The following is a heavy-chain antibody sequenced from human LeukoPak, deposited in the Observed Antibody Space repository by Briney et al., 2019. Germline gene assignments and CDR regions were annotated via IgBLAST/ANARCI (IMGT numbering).Heavy chain of an antibody. CDR1: AFNFSDSR. Sequence: PGGSLRLSCATSAFNFSDSRMTGVRQAPGKGLQWVANINRDGTEKHFLDSVEGRFTISRDNAKKSLYLLMNSLRPQDTAVYFCVRGDWYFESWGQGTLVTVSS. V-gene: IGHV3-7*04. CDR3: VRGDWYFES. D-gene: IGHD2-21*01. CDR2: INRDGTEK. J-gene: IGHJ4*02.